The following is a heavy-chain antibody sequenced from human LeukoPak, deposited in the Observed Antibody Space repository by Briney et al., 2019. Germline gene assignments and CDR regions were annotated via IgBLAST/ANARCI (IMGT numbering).Heavy chain of an antibody. D-gene: IGHD3-22*01. CDR3: AREWRDDRAFDI. CDR2: INPSGGST. J-gene: IGHJ3*02. Sequence: ASVKVSCKASGYTFTSYYMHWVRQAPGQGFEWMGIINPSGGSTSYAQRFQGRVTMTRDTSTSTVYMELSSLRSEDTAVYYCAREWRDDRAFDIWGQETMVTVSS. CDR1: GYTFTSYY. V-gene: IGHV1-46*01.